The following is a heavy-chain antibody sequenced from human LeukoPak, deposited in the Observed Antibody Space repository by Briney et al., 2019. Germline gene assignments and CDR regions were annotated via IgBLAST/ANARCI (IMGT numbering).Heavy chain of an antibody. CDR2: ISSSSSYI. V-gene: IGHV3-21*01. CDR3: ARGRYYGSGSYYTENFDY. CDR1: GFTLSSTW. J-gene: IGHJ4*02. D-gene: IGHD3-10*01. Sequence: GGSLRLSCAASGFTLSSTWMCWVRQAPGKGLEWVSSISSSSSYIYYADSVKGRFTISRDNAKNSLYLQMNSLRAEDTAVYYCARGRYYGSGSYYTENFDYWGQGTLVTVSS.